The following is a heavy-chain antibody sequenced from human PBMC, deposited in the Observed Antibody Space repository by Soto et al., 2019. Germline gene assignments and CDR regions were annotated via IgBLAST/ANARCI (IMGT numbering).Heavy chain of an antibody. Sequence: PSETLSLTCTVSGGSISSSSYYWGWIRQPPGKGLEWIGSIYYSGSTYYNPSLKSRVTISVDTSKNQFSLKLSSVTAADTAVYYCARPSPGIAVAGTDCYYGKDVWGQGTTVTVSS. CDR2: IYYSGST. D-gene: IGHD6-19*01. CDR1: GGSISSSSYY. J-gene: IGHJ6*02. V-gene: IGHV4-39*01. CDR3: ARPSPGIAVAGTDCYYGKDV.